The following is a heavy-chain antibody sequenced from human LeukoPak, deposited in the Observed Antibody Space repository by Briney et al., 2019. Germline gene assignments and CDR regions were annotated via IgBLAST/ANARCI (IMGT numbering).Heavy chain of an antibody. CDR3: AREALWLRSRGIDY. J-gene: IGHJ4*02. Sequence: PGGSLRLSCAASGFTFSSYSMNWVRQAPGKGLEWVSSISSSSGYIYYADSVKGRFTISRDNAKNSLYLQMNSLRAEDTAVYYCAREALWLRSRGIDYWGQGTLVTVSS. CDR2: ISSSSGYI. CDR1: GFTFSSYS. D-gene: IGHD5-12*01. V-gene: IGHV3-21*01.